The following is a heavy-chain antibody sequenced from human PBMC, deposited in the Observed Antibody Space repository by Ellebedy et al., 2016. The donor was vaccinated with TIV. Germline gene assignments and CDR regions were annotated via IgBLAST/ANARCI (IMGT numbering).Heavy chain of an antibody. CDR3: RQGHYADY. V-gene: IGHV3-23*01. Sequence: GESLKISXAASGFSLSNSFMSWIRQAPGKGLEWVSTLTADGRSTYFADSVKGRFTISRDNSKNTVYPQMNSLRSEDTAVYYCRQGHYADYWGQGTLVTVSS. CDR2: LTADGRST. J-gene: IGHJ4*02. CDR1: GFSLSNSF.